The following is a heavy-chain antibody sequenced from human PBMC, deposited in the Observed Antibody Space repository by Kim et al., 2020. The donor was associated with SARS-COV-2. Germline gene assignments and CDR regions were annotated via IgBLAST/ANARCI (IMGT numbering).Heavy chain of an antibody. D-gene: IGHD1-26*01. CDR2: IIPIFGTA. Sequence: SVKVSCKASGGTFSSYAISWVRQAPGQGLEWMGGIIPIFGTANYAQKFQGRVTITADESTSTAYMELSSLRSEDTAVYYCARWEPPLFTWFNPWGQGTLVTVSS. J-gene: IGHJ5*02. CDR3: ARWEPPLFTWFNP. V-gene: IGHV1-69*13. CDR1: GGTFSSYA.